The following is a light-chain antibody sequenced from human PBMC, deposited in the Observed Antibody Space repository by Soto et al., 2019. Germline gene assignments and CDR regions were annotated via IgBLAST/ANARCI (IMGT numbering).Light chain of an antibody. J-gene: IGLJ1*01. CDR1: SSDVGAYIY. V-gene: IGLV2-11*01. CDR3: CSYAGSYTHV. Sequence: QSALTQPRLVSGSPGQSVTFSCAGTSSDVGAYIYVSWYQQHPGKAPKLIIYDVIKRPSGVPDRFSGSKSGNTASLTISGLQAEDEADYYCCSYAGSYTHVFGTGTKV. CDR2: DVI.